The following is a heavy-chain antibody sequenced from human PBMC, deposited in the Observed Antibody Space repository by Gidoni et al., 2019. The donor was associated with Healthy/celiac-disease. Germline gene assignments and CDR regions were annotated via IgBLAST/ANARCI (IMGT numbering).Heavy chain of an antibody. J-gene: IGHJ3*02. CDR3: ASGSNDGGNSRNDAFDI. CDR2: IYPGDSDT. D-gene: IGHD2-21*02. Sequence: EVQLVQSGAEVKKPGESLKISCTGSGYRFTSYWIGWVRQMPGKGLEWMGIIYPGDSDTRYSPSFQGQVTISADKSISTAYLQWSSLKASDTAMYYCASGSNDGGNSRNDAFDIWGQGTMVTVSS. V-gene: IGHV5-51*01. CDR1: GYRFTSYW.